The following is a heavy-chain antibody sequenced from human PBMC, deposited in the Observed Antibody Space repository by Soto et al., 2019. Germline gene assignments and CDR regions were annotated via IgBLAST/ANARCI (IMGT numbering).Heavy chain of an antibody. V-gene: IGHV3-15*01. Sequence: PGGSLRLSCAASGFTFSKAWMNWVRQAPGKGLEWVGRIKSKTDGGTTDYPAPVKGRFTISRDDSKNTLYLQMNSLKTEDTAVYSCTSATMTVRHEGSWDQGTLVTVS. CDR1: GFTFSKAW. CDR2: IKSKTDGGTT. J-gene: IGHJ5*02. CDR3: TSATMTVRHEGS. D-gene: IGHD5-12*01.